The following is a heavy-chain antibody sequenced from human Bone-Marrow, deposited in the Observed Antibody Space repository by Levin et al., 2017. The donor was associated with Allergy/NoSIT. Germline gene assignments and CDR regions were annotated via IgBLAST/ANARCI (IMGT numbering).Heavy chain of an antibody. CDR3: ARESMYYDFWSGYPYYNWFDP. D-gene: IGHD3-3*01. V-gene: IGHV1-46*01. J-gene: IGHJ5*02. Sequence: ASVKVSCKASGYTFTSYYMHWVRQAPGQGLEWMGIINPSGGSTSYAQKFQGRVTMTRDTSTSTVYMELSSLRSEDTAVYYCARESMYYDFWSGYPYYNWFDPWGQGTLVTVSS. CDR1: GYTFTSYY. CDR2: INPSGGST.